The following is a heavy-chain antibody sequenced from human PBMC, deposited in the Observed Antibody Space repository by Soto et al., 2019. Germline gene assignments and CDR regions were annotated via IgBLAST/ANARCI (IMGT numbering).Heavy chain of an antibody. J-gene: IGHJ4*02. CDR2: VNGDGTIT. Sequence: EVQLVESGGGSIQPGGALRLSCAGSGFMFSKHWMHWVRQAPGKGLMWVSRVNGDGTITSYADSVKGRFTVSRDNSKNTLYLQLNSLRTEDTAVYYCAKDIVKYTYGACDYWGQGVLVTVSS. D-gene: IGHD5-18*01. V-gene: IGHV3-74*01. CDR1: GFMFSKHW. CDR3: AKDIVKYTYGACDY.